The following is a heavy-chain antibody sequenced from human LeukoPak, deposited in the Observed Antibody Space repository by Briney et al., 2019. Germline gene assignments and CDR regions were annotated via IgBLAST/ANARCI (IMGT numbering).Heavy chain of an antibody. CDR2: IRSKAYGGTT. Sequence: GEFLKISCTASGFPFGDYAMSWFRQAPGKGLEWVGFIRSKAYGGTTEYAASVKGRFTISRDDSKSIAYLQTNSLKTEDTAVYYCTRSLYGDYVFNWGQGTLVTVSS. CDR3: TRSLYGDYVFN. J-gene: IGHJ4*02. D-gene: IGHD4-17*01. V-gene: IGHV3-49*03. CDR1: GFPFGDYA.